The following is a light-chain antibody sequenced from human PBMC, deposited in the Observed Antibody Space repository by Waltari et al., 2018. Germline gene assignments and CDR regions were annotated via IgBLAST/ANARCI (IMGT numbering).Light chain of an antibody. CDR1: QSVLYISNNKNY. CDR2: WAS. Sequence: DIVMTQSPDSLAVSLGERATINCKSSQSVLYISNNKNYLAWYQQKPGQPPKLLIYWASTRESGVPDRLSGSGSGTDFTLTISSLQAEDVAVYYCHQYDNIPFTFGPGTKVDIK. V-gene: IGKV4-1*01. J-gene: IGKJ3*01. CDR3: HQYDNIPFT.